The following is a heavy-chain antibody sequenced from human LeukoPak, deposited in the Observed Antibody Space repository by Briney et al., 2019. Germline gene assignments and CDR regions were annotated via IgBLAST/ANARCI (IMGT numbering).Heavy chain of an antibody. CDR2: ISSSSSTI. CDR1: GFTFSSYS. Sequence: GGSLRLSCAASGFTFSSYSMNWVRQAPGKGLEWVSYISSSSSTIYYADSVKGRFTISRDNAKNSLYLQMNSLRAEDTAVYYCAKGEHSGGKGGSYWGQGTLVTVSS. J-gene: IGHJ4*02. V-gene: IGHV3-48*04. D-gene: IGHD1-26*01. CDR3: AKGEHSGGKGGSY.